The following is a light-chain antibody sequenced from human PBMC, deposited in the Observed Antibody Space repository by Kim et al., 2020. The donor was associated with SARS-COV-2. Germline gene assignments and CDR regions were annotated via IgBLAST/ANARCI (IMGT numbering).Light chain of an antibody. CDR3: SSDTSSSTNV. CDR2: DVS. J-gene: IGLJ1*01. V-gene: IGLV2-14*03. CDR1: SNDVGGYNY. Sequence: GQSITLSGAGTSNDVGGYNYVSWYQQHRGKAPKLMIYDVSNRPAGVSNRFSGSKCGNTASLTICGLQADDEADYCCSSDTSSSTNVFGTGTKVTVL.